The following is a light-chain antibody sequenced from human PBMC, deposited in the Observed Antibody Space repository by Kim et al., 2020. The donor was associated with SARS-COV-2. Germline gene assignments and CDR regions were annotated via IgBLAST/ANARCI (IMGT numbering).Light chain of an antibody. Sequence: ETATLPCTGNSTNVGNQGAAWLQLHPGHAPKLLSYRNDNRPSGISQKFSASRSGNTASLTITGLQPEDEADYYCSAWDTTLSAWVFGGGTQLTVL. CDR2: RND. CDR3: SAWDTTLSAWV. J-gene: IGLJ3*02. V-gene: IGLV10-54*01. CDR1: STNVGNQG.